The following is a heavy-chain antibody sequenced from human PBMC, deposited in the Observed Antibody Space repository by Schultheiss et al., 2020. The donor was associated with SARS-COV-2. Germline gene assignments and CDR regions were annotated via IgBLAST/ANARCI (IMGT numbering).Heavy chain of an antibody. V-gene: IGHV3-33*06. J-gene: IGHJ3*01. CDR2: IWYDGSNK. CDR1: GFTFSSYW. Sequence: GGSLRLSCAASGFTFSSYWMHWVRQAPGKGLEWVAVIWYDGSNKYYADSVKGRFTISRDNSKSTLYLQMNSLRAEDTAVYYCAKRYQLLSHAFDLWGQGTMVTVSS. CDR3: AKRYQLLSHAFDL. D-gene: IGHD2-2*01.